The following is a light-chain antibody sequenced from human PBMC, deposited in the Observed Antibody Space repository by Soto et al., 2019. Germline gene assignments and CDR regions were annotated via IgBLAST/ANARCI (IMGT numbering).Light chain of an antibody. V-gene: IGLV4-69*01. CDR1: SGHNSYA. Sequence: QLVLTQSPSASASLGPSVNVTCTLSSGHNSYAIAWHQQQPEKGPRYLMKVNSDGSHIKGDGIPDRFSGSSSGSERYLTISSLQSEDEADYYCQTWGTGIFVVFGGGTKLTVL. CDR2: VNSDGSH. J-gene: IGLJ2*01. CDR3: QTWGTGIFVV.